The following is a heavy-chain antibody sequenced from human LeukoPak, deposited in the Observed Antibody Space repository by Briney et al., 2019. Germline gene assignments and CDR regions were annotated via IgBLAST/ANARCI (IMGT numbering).Heavy chain of an antibody. CDR2: INHSGST. CDR3: ARGFAPDFWSGYYIFDY. V-gene: IGHV4-34*01. J-gene: IGHJ4*02. Sequence: SETLSLTCAVYGGSFSGYCWSWIRQPPGKGLEWIGEINHSGSTNYNPSLKSRVTISVDTSKNQFSLKLSSVTAADTAVYYCARGFAPDFWSGYYIFDYWGQGTLVTVSS. D-gene: IGHD3-3*01. CDR1: GGSFSGYC.